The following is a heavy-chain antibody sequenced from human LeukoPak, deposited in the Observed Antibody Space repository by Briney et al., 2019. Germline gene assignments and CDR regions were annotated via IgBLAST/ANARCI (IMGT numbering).Heavy chain of an antibody. CDR1: GGSISSYY. D-gene: IGHD6-19*01. V-gene: IGHV4-59*01. Sequence: SETLSLTCTVPGGSISSYYWSWIRQPPGKGLEWIGYIYYSGSTNYNPSLKSRVTISVDTSKNQFSLKLSSVTAADTAVYYCARVQAGPRTFDYWGQGTLVTVSS. J-gene: IGHJ4*02. CDR2: IYYSGST. CDR3: ARVQAGPRTFDY.